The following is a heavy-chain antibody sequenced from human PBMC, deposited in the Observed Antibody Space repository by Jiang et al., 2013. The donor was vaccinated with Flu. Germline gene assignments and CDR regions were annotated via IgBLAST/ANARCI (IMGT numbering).Heavy chain of an antibody. CDR3: ARVRGGVVVTDLFDY. Sequence: AASGFTFSDYYMSWIRQAPGKGLEWVSYISSSSSYTNYADSVKGRFTISRDNAKNSLYLQMNSLRAEDTAVYYCARVRGGVVVTDLFDYWGQGTLVTVSS. CDR1: GFTFSDYY. J-gene: IGHJ4*02. CDR2: ISSSSSYT. D-gene: IGHD2-21*02. V-gene: IGHV3-11*06.